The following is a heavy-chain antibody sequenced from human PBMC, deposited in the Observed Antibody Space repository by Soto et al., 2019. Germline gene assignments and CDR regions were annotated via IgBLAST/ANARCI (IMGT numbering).Heavy chain of an antibody. V-gene: IGHV4-39*01. CDR3: ARTLSTTVTSPFDY. CDR1: GGSISSSSYY. Sequence: QLQLQESGPGLVKPSETLSLTCTVSGGSISSSSYYWAWVRQPPGKGLEWIGSIYYSGITYHNPSLQSRATISVATSKNQFSLKLSSVTAADTAVYSCARTLSTTVTSPFDYWGQGTLVTVSS. J-gene: IGHJ4*02. CDR2: IYYSGIT. D-gene: IGHD4-17*01.